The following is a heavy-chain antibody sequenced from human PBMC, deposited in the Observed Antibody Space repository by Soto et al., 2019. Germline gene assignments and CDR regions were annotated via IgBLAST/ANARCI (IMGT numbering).Heavy chain of an antibody. J-gene: IGHJ6*03. V-gene: IGHV3-23*01. CDR1: GFTFSSYA. Sequence: GGSLRLSCAASGFTFSSYAMSWVRQAPGKGLEWVSAISGSGGSTYYADSVKGRFTISRDNSKNTLYLQMNSLRAEDTAVYYCAKVPSDYDFWSGYYTSTLYYYYMDVWGKGTTVTVSS. CDR3: AKVPSDYDFWSGYYTSTLYYYYMDV. CDR2: ISGSGGST. D-gene: IGHD3-3*01.